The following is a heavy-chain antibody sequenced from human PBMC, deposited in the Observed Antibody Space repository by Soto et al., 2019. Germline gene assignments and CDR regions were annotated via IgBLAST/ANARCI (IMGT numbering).Heavy chain of an antibody. V-gene: IGHV1-2*04. D-gene: IGHD2-15*01. CDR1: GYTFTGYY. J-gene: IGHJ2*01. CDR2: INPNRGGT. Sequence: QVQLVQSGAEVKKPGASVKVSCKASGYTFTGYYMHWVRQAPGQGLVWMGWINPNRGGTNYAQKFQGWVTMTRDTSISTAYMELSRLRSDDTAVYYCARSYMGYCSGGSCYSLDWYFDLWGSGTLVTVAS. CDR3: ARSYMGYCSGGSCYSLDWYFDL.